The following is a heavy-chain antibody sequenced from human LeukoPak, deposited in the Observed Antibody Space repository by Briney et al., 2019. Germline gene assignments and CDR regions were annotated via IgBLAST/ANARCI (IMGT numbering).Heavy chain of an antibody. CDR2: MNPNSGRT. CDR3: AREGLPYAMDV. D-gene: IGHD2-15*01. Sequence: GASVKVSCKASGYSLISYDINWVRQAAGQGLEWMGWMNPNSGRTGYAQTFQGRVTMTRDTSLNTAYMELSSLKSEDTAIYCCAREGLPYAMDVWGQGTTVTVSS. J-gene: IGHJ6*02. V-gene: IGHV1-8*01. CDR1: GYSLISYD.